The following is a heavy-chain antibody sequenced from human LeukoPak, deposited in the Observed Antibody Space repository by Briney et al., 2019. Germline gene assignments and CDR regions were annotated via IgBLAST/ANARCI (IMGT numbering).Heavy chain of an antibody. D-gene: IGHD6-13*01. V-gene: IGHV3-73*01. CDR3: TSRQGGSSWFSFDY. CDR1: GFTFSGSA. J-gene: IGHJ4*02. CDR2: IRSKANSYAT. Sequence: GSLKLSCAASGFTFSGSAMHWVRQASGKGLEWVGRIRSKANSYATAYAASVKGRFTISRDDSKNTAYLQMNSLKTEDTAVYYCTSRQGGSSWFSFDYWGQGTLVTVSS.